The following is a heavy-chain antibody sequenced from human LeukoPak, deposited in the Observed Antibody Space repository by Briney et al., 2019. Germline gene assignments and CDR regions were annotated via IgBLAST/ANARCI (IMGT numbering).Heavy chain of an antibody. CDR1: GFTFDDYG. J-gene: IGHJ4*02. Sequence: GGSLRLPCAASGFTFDDYGMSWGRQAPGKGLEWGSGINWNGGSTGYADSVKGRFTISRDNAKNSLYLQINSLRAEDTAVYYCARVILPYYYGSGGYFDYWGQGTLVTVSS. CDR2: INWNGGST. CDR3: ARVILPYYYGSGGYFDY. D-gene: IGHD3-10*01. V-gene: IGHV3-20*04.